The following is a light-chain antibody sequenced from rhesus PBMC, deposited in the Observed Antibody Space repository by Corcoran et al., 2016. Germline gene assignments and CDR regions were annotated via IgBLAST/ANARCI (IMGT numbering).Light chain of an antibody. CDR2: DAS. CDR3: QQYNSDPWT. J-gene: IGKJ1*01. CDR1: QGISNY. V-gene: IGKV1-43*02. Sequence: DIQMTQSPSSLSASVGDRVTITCRASQGISNYLSWYQQNPGKAPKLLINDASTLQSGAPSRFSGSGSGTDFTFTISSLQPEDFATYFCQQYNSDPWTFGQGTKVEIK.